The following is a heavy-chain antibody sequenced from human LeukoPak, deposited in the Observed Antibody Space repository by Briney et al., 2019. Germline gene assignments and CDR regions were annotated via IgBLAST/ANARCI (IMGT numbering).Heavy chain of an antibody. V-gene: IGHV1-18*01. J-gene: IGHJ6*01. Sequence: ASVKVSCKASGYTFTSYGISWVRQAPGQGLEWMGWISGYNGNTKYAHKVQGRVTMTTDTSTGTAYMELRSLRSDDTAVYYCARAYSYGSDYYYGMDVWGQGTTVTVSS. CDR3: ARAYSYGSDYYYGMDV. CDR1: GYTFTSYG. D-gene: IGHD5-18*01. CDR2: ISGYNGNT.